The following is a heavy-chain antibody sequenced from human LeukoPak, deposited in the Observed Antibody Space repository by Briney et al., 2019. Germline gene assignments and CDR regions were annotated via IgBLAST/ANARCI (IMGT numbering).Heavy chain of an antibody. D-gene: IGHD6-19*01. CDR1: GFTFSDYA. CDR2: ISYDGNNK. J-gene: IGHJ4*02. Sequence: GGSLRLSCAASGFTFSDYAMHWVRQAPGKGLEWVAVISYDGNNKYYADSVKGRFTISRDNSKNTLYLQMNSLRAEDTAVYYCASWGSGQQGYWGQGTLVTVSS. V-gene: IGHV3-30*03. CDR3: ASWGSGQQGY.